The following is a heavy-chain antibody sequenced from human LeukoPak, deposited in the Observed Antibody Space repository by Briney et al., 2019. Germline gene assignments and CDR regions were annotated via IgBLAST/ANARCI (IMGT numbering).Heavy chain of an antibody. V-gene: IGHV3-23*01. CDR1: GFTFTNFD. CDR3: ARRAGSYSHSYDY. CDR2: ISGSGGST. D-gene: IGHD2-15*01. Sequence: GGSLRLSCAASGFTFTNFDMVWVRQAPGKGLEWVSAISGSGGSTYYADSVRGRFIISRDNSKNTLYLQMNSLRAEDAAVYYCARRAGSYSHSYDYWGQGTLVTVSS. J-gene: IGHJ4*02.